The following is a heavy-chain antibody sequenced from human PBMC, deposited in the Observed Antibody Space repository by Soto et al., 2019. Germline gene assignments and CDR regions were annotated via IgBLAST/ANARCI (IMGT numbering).Heavy chain of an antibody. D-gene: IGHD2-2*01. Sequence: QVQLQESGPGLVKPSEILSLTCTVSGGSISSYYWSWIRQPPGKGLEWIGYIYYSGSTNYNPSLKSRVTISVDTFKNQFSLKLSSVTAADTAVYYCARHGLVPAAPFDYWGQGTLVTVSS. CDR1: GGSISSYY. V-gene: IGHV4-59*08. J-gene: IGHJ4*02. CDR3: ARHGLVPAAPFDY. CDR2: IYYSGST.